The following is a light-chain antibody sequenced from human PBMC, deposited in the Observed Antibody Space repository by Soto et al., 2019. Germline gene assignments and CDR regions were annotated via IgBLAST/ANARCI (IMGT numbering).Light chain of an antibody. V-gene: IGKV1-39*01. Sequence: DIQTTQSPSSLSASIGDRVTITCRASQTVSNFLNWYQQTPGKAPKVLVSAASTLQSGVPSRFSGSGSGTDFTLTISSLQPEDVATYYCQQSYTAPLTFGGGTKVEIK. CDR2: AAS. CDR1: QTVSNF. CDR3: QQSYTAPLT. J-gene: IGKJ4*01.